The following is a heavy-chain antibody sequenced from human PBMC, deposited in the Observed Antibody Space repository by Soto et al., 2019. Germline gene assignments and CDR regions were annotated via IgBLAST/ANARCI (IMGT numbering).Heavy chain of an antibody. Sequence: GGSLRLSCVASGFSFSTFAMRWVRQAPGKGLEWVSRITGGGRDGYYADSVRGRSTISRDNSRNTLLLQMDSLRDDDTALYFCPKDLSESDDCGDDWYPLDYWGRGTQVTVSS. D-gene: IGHD4-17*01. CDR3: PKDLSESDDCGDDWYPLDY. J-gene: IGHJ4*02. CDR1: GFSFSTFA. V-gene: IGHV3-23*01. CDR2: ITGGGRDG.